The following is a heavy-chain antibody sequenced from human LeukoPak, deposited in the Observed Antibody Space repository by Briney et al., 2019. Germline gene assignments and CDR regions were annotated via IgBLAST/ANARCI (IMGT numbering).Heavy chain of an antibody. CDR1: GFTFSTFA. J-gene: IGHJ4*02. CDR3: ATYRQVLLPFES. D-gene: IGHD2-8*02. V-gene: IGHV3-23*01. Sequence: GGSLRLSCAASGFTFSTFAMVWVRQPPGRGLEWVSSIFPSGGEIHYADSVRGRFTVSRDNSKSTLSLQMNSLRAEDTAIYYCATYRQVLLPFESWGQGTLVTVSS. CDR2: IFPSGGEI.